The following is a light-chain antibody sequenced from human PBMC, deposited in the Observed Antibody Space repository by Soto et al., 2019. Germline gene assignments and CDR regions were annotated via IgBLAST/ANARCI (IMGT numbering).Light chain of an antibody. J-gene: IGKJ3*01. CDR1: QRVSSSY. V-gene: IGKV3-20*01. Sequence: EIVLTQSPGTLSLSPGERATLSCKASQRVSSSYLAWYQEKPGQAPRLLIYGASSRATGLPDRFSGSGSGTDVSLTISSLEPDDFSGYECQQYGSSPSTFGPGTKADIK. CDR2: GAS. CDR3: QQYGSSPST.